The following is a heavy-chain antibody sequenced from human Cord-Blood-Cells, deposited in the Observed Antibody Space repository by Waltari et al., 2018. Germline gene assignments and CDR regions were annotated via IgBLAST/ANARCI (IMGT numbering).Heavy chain of an antibody. CDR3: ARDPSLGIGAFDI. J-gene: IGHJ3*02. CDR1: GYTFTGYY. CDR2: INPNSGGT. D-gene: IGHD7-27*01. Sequence: QVQLVQSGAEVKKPGASVKVSCKASGYTFTGYYMHWVRQAPGQGLEWMGLINPNSGGTNYAQKFQGMVTMTRDTSISTAYMERSRLRSDDTAVYYCARDPSLGIGAFDIWGQGTMVTVSS. V-gene: IGHV1-2*02.